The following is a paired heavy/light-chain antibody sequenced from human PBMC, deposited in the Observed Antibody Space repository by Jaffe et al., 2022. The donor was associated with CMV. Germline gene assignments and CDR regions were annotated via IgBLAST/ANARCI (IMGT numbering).Light chain of an antibody. Sequence: QSVLTQPPSVSGAPGQRVTISCTGSSSNIGAGSDVHWYQQLPETAPKLLIYDNNNRPSGVPDRFSGSKSGTSASLAITGLQAEDEADYYCQSYDNRLSGSVFGGGTKLTVL. CDR2: DNN. J-gene: IGLJ3*02. CDR1: SSNIGAGSD. CDR3: QSYDNRLSGSV. V-gene: IGLV1-40*01.
Heavy chain of an antibody. V-gene: IGHV1-69*09. D-gene: IGHD5-18*01. CDR2: IIPVYRMS. J-gene: IGHJ5*02. CDR3: ATALAGTAMLNVDWFHP. Sequence: QVQLVQSGAEVRRPGSSVKVSCKLSGGTFNNYGINWVRQAPGQGLEWMGRIIPVYRMSNYAQEFQGRVTLTADKSTSTAYMDLSSLTSMDTAVYYCATALAGTAMLNVDWFHPWGQGTLVAVSS. CDR1: GGTFNNYG.